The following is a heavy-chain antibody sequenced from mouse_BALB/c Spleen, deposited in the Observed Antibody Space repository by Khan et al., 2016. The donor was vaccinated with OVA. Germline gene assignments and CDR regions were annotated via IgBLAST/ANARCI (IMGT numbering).Heavy chain of an antibody. CDR3: AREIYYDYGYYYAMDY. Sequence: QVQLKQSGPGLVAPSQSLSITCTVSGFSLTGYGVNWVRQPPGKGLEWLGMIWGDGSTDYNSALKSRLSISKDNSKSQVFLKMNSLHTDDTAMYYSAREIYYDYGYYYAMDYWGQGTSVTVSS. D-gene: IGHD2-4*01. CDR1: GFSLTGYG. J-gene: IGHJ4*01. CDR2: IWGDGST. V-gene: IGHV2-6-7*01.